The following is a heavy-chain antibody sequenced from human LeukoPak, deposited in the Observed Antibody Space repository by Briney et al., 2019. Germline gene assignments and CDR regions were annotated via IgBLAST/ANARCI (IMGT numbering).Heavy chain of an antibody. CDR2: ISASSGNT. CDR3: ARGSGVVAATISYLYYYMDV. Sequence: ASVKVSCKASGYNFNGFAVSWVRQAPGQGLEWMGWISASSGNTKLAQRLQGRVTMTTDTSTSTAYMELRSLRSDDTAVYYCARGSGVVAATISYLYYYMDVWGKGTTVTASS. CDR1: GYNFNGFA. J-gene: IGHJ6*03. D-gene: IGHD2-15*01. V-gene: IGHV1-18*01.